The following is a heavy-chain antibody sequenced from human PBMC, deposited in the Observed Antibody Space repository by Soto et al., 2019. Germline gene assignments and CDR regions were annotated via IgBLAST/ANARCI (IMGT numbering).Heavy chain of an antibody. CDR2: ISGSGGST. J-gene: IGHJ4*02. CDR3: AKDQGSSWYEIDY. D-gene: IGHD6-13*01. V-gene: IGHV3-23*01. Sequence: SGGSLRLSCAASGFTFSNYAVTWVRQAPGKGLEWVSTISGSGGSTYYADSVKGRFTISRDNSKNTLYLQMNSLRAEDSVVYYCAKDQGSSWYEIDYWGQGTLVTVSS. CDR1: GFTFSNYA.